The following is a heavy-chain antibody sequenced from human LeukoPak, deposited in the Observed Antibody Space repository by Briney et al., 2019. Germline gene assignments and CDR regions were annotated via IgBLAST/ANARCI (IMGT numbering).Heavy chain of an antibody. D-gene: IGHD3-9*01. CDR2: ISSSGSTI. J-gene: IGHJ4*02. CDR1: GFTFSSYE. CDR3: VIWGDYDVLTGYYVPDY. Sequence: GGSLRLSCAASGFTFSSYEMNWVRQAPGKGLEWVSYISSSGSTIYYADSVKGRFTISRDNAKNSLYLQMNSLRHEDTAIYYCVIWGDYDVLTGYYVPDYWGQGTLVTVAS. V-gene: IGHV3-48*03.